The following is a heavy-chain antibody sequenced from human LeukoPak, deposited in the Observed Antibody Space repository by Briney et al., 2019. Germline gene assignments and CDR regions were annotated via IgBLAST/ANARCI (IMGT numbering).Heavy chain of an antibody. CDR3: ARHKCSGIYCPFDY. J-gene: IGHJ4*02. Sequence: SETLSLTCTVSGDSISSTSYFWGWIRQPPGKGLEWIGTIYYSGTTYYNPSLKSRVTISVDTSKNQSSLKLSSVSASDTAVYYCARHKCSGIYCPFDYWGQGTLVTVSS. CDR1: GDSISSTSYF. V-gene: IGHV4-39*01. D-gene: IGHD2-15*01. CDR2: IYYSGTT.